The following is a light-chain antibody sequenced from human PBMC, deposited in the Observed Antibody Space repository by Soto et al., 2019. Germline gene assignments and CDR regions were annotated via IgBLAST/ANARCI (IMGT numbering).Light chain of an antibody. CDR1: NSNIRINF. V-gene: IGLV1-44*01. CDR2: SDD. J-gene: IGLJ2*01. CDR3: AAWDDSLNGSL. Sequence: QSVLTQPPSASGTPGQRVTISCSGSNSNIRINFVSWYQQFPGTAPKLVIYSDDQRPSGVPDRFSACKSGTSASLAISGLQSEDEADYYCAAWDDSLNGSLFGGGTKLTVL.